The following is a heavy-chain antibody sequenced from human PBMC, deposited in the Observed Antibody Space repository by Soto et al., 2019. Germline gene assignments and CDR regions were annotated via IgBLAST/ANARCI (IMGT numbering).Heavy chain of an antibody. CDR1: GFTFSSYA. D-gene: IGHD6-6*01. J-gene: IGHJ4*02. Sequence: EVQLLESGGGLVQPGGSLRLSCAASGFTFSSYAMSWVRQAPGKGLEWVSAISGSGGSTYYADSVKGRFTISRDNSKNTLYLQLNSLRAEDTYVYYCAKVYSSSSNLFDYWGQGTLVTVSS. CDR2: ISGSGGST. V-gene: IGHV3-23*01. CDR3: AKVYSSSSNLFDY.